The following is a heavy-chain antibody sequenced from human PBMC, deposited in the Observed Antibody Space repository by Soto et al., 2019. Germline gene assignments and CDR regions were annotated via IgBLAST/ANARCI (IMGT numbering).Heavy chain of an antibody. CDR2: ISYDGSNK. V-gene: IGHV3-30*18. Sequence: GGSLRLSCAASGFTFSSYGMHWVRQAPGKGLEWVAVISYDGSNKYYADSVKGRFTISRDNSKNTLYLQMNSLRAEDTAVYYCAKDPSYYYDSSGPQNYFDYWGQGTLVTVSS. CDR3: AKDPSYYYDSSGPQNYFDY. D-gene: IGHD3-22*01. CDR1: GFTFSSYG. J-gene: IGHJ4*02.